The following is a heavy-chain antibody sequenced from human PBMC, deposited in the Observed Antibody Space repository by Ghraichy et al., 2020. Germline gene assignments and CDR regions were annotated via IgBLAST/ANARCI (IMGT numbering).Heavy chain of an antibody. D-gene: IGHD3-9*01. Sequence: GGSLRLSCAASGVTFGSYAMTWVRQVPGKGLEWVSGISGSGDRTYYADSVKGRFTISRDNSRKTLHLQMNSLRAEATAVYYCAKGVGNYDILTGSQRYYYYGMDVWGQGTTVTVSS. V-gene: IGHV3-23*01. CDR1: GVTFGSYA. CDR3: AKGVGNYDILTGSQRYYYYGMDV. CDR2: ISGSGDRT. J-gene: IGHJ6*02.